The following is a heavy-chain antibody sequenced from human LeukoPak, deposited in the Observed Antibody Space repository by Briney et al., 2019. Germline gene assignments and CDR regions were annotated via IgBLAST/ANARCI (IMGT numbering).Heavy chain of an antibody. Sequence: PGGSLRLSCEVSGITFSRHSMNWVRQAPGKGLEWVASIGSSRRYIYHADSVRGRFTISGDNAEKSLYLEMNSLRVEETAVYYCTRGLEYSSTDAFDIWGQGIMVTVSS. CDR2: IGSSRRYI. CDR3: TRGLEYSSTDAFDI. CDR1: GITFSRHS. J-gene: IGHJ3*02. V-gene: IGHV3-21*01. D-gene: IGHD6-6*01.